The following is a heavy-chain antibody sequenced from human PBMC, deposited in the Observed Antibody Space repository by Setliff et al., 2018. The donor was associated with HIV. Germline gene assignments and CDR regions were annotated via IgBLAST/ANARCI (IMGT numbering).Heavy chain of an antibody. Sequence: PGGSLRLSCAASGFIFSNYAMHWVRQAPGKGLEWVAVISYDGNIKYYADSVKGRFAISRDNSKNTLFLQMNSVRAEDAALYYCAREPTYYYDSSGPYDAFDIWGQGTTVTVSS. D-gene: IGHD3-22*01. CDR2: ISYDGNIK. V-gene: IGHV3-30*09. J-gene: IGHJ3*02. CDR1: GFIFSNYA. CDR3: AREPTYYYDSSGPYDAFDI.